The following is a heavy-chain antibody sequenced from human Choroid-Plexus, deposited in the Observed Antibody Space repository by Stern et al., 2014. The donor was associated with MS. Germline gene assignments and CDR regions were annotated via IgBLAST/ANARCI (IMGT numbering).Heavy chain of an antibody. Sequence: QVQLQKSGSGLVKPSQTLSLTCSVSGYSITSAAFSWTWIRQAPGKDLEWIGSMYYGGRPPYNPPLRSHVNITVNTSKPHFSLSLTSVTAADTAVYYCARGRSRVHPPLDPWGQGTLVTVSS. CDR2: MYYGGRP. J-gene: IGHJ5*02. CDR3: ARGRSRVHPPLDP. D-gene: IGHD2-2*01. V-gene: IGHV4-30-2*01. CDR1: GYSITSAAFS.